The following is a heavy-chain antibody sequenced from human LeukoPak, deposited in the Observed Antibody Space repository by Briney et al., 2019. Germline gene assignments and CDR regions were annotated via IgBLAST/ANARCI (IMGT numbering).Heavy chain of an antibody. V-gene: IGHV4-59*01. CDR1: GGSISSYY. J-gene: IGHJ6*02. Sequence: SETLSLTCTVSGGSISSYYWSWIRQPPGKGLEWIGYIYYSGSTNYNPSLKSRVTISVDTSENQFSLKLSSVTAADTAVYYCARDPVYSSSWYPYYYYYGMDVWGQGTTVTVSS. CDR2: IYYSGST. CDR3: ARDPVYSSSWYPYYYYYGMDV. D-gene: IGHD6-13*01.